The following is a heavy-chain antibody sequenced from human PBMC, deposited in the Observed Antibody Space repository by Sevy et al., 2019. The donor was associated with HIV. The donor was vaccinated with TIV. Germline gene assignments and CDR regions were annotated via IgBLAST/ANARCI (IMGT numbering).Heavy chain of an antibody. Sequence: GGSLRLSCAASGFNVIDNYMTWVRQAPGKGLEWVSIIHADGSSYYADSVKGRFTMSRDDSKNIVNLQMNSLRADDTAVYYCARDRRFCGNECYLYYYYGMDVWGQGTAVTVSS. CDR3: ARDRRFCGNECYLYYYYGMDV. D-gene: IGHD3-16*02. V-gene: IGHV3-53*01. CDR1: GFNVIDNY. J-gene: IGHJ6*02. CDR2: IHADGSS.